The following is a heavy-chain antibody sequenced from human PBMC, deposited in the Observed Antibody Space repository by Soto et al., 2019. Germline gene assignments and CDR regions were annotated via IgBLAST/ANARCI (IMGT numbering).Heavy chain of an antibody. CDR1: GDSVSSGSAT. V-gene: IGHV6-1*01. J-gene: IGHJ2*01. CDR3: ARDGSGFHWYFDV. CDR2: TYYRSKWYN. D-gene: IGHD6-19*01. Sequence: QVQLQQSGPGLIKPSQTLSLICAISGDSVSSGSATWSWIRQSPSRGLEWLGRTYYRSKWYNDYAISVKSRIVITPDTSKNQVSLQLDSVTPDDSAVYFCARDGSGFHWYFDVWGRGTLVTVSS.